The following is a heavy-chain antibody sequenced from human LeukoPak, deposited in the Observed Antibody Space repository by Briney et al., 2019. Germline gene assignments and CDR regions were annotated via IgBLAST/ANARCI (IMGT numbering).Heavy chain of an antibody. J-gene: IGHJ4*02. CDR1: GGSISSSSYY. CDR3: ARGPVADFDY. D-gene: IGHD6-19*01. Sequence: SETLSLTCTVSGGSISSSSYYWGWIRQPPGKGLEWIGYIYYSGSTNYNPSLKSRVTISVDTSKNQFSLKLSSVTAADTAVYYCARGPVADFDYWGQGTLVTVSS. V-gene: IGHV4-61*05. CDR2: IYYSGST.